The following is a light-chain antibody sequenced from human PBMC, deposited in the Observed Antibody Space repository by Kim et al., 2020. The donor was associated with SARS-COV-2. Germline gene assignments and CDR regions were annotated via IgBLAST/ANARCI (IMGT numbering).Light chain of an antibody. CDR3: QSYDSSKFSVV. CDR1: SGSIASNY. CDR2: EDN. V-gene: IGLV6-57*04. J-gene: IGLJ2*01. Sequence: NFMLTQPHSVSESPGKTVTISCTRSSGSIASNYVQWYQQRPGSAPTTVIYEDNQRPSGVPDRFSGSIDSSSNSASLTISGLKTEDEADYYCQSYDSSKFSVVFGGGTQLTVL.